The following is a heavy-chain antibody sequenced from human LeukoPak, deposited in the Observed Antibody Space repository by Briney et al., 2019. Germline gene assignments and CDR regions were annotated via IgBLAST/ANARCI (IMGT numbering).Heavy chain of an antibody. CDR1: GGSISSYY. Sequence: SETLSLTCTVSGGSISSYYWSWIRQPPGKGLEWIGYIYYSGSTNYNPSLKSRVTISVDTSKNQFSLKLSSVTAADTAVYYCARGGRWLQLGYFDYWGLGTLVTVSS. D-gene: IGHD5-24*01. V-gene: IGHV4-59*01. J-gene: IGHJ4*02. CDR2: IYYSGST. CDR3: ARGGRWLQLGYFDY.